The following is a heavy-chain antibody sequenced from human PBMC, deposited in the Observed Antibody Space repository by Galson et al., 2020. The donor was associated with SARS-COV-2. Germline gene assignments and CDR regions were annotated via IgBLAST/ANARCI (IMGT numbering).Heavy chain of an antibody. CDR1: GYSFTNYW. CDR3: ARPYYSENSGFFLDALEI. D-gene: IGHD3-22*01. J-gene: IGHJ3*02. Sequence: GESLKTSCKTSGYSFTNYWIGWVRQMPGKGLEYMGIIYPADSDTKYSPSFQGQVTISADKSIATAYLQWTRLKASDTAMYYCARPYYSENSGFFLDALEIWGQWTMVTVSS. CDR2: IYPADSDT. V-gene: IGHV5-51*01.